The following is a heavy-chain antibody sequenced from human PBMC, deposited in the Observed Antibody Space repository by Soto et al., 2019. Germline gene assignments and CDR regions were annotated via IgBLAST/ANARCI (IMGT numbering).Heavy chain of an antibody. J-gene: IGHJ6*02. CDR1: GGSISSGGYY. V-gene: IGHV4-31*03. Sequence: QVQLQESGPGLVKPSQTLSLTCTVSGGSISSGGYYWSWIRQHPGKGLEWIGYIYYSGSTYYNPSLKSRVTISVDTSKNQSSLKLSSVTAADTAVYYCARDCGDSSGYYPNGYYYGMDVWGQGTTVTVSS. CDR3: ARDCGDSSGYYPNGYYYGMDV. D-gene: IGHD3-22*01. CDR2: IYYSGST.